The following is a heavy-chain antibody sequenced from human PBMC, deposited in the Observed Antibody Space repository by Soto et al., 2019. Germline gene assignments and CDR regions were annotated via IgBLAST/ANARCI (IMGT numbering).Heavy chain of an antibody. J-gene: IGHJ3*02. CDR1: GYTFTNYY. D-gene: IGHD2-2*01. CDR3: ERVRIPSRLMDDSDI. V-gene: IGHV1-46*01. Sequence: ASVKVSCKASGYTFTNYYIHWVRQAPGEGLQWMGVINPSGGSSSYAQKFQGRVSMTSDTSTGVVYMELSRLRSEDTAVYYCERVRIPSRLMDDSDIWGQGTMVTVSS. CDR2: INPSGGSS.